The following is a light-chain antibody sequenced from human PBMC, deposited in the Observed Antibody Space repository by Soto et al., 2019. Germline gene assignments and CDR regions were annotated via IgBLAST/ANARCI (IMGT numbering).Light chain of an antibody. V-gene: IGKV3-20*01. CDR2: GAS. Sequence: EIVLTQSPGSLSLSPGEGATLSCRASQSVSSSFFAWYQQKPGQAPSLLIYGASRRATGVPDRFSGSGSGTDFTLRISRLEREAFAVCSCQQYESSVTFGQGNKVEIK. J-gene: IGKJ1*01. CDR1: QSVSSSF. CDR3: QQYESSVT.